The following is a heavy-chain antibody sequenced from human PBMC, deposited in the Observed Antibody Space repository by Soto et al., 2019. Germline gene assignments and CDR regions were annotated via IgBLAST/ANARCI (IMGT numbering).Heavy chain of an antibody. CDR2: IKQDGSEK. V-gene: IGHV3-7*01. D-gene: IGHD4-17*01. CDR1: GFTFSSYW. CDR3: ARRGPDYGDYYYMDV. J-gene: IGHJ6*03. Sequence: GGSLRLSCAASGFTFSSYWMSWVRQAPGKGLEWVANIKQDGSEKYYEDSVKGRFTISRDNAKNSLYLQMNSLRAEDTAVYYCARRGPDYGDYYYMDVWGKGTTVTVSS.